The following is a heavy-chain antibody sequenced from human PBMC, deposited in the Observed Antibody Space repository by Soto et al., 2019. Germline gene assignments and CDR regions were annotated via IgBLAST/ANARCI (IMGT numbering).Heavy chain of an antibody. CDR3: ARANYYGSPGDFDY. CDR1: GFTFSSYS. Sequence: EVQLVESGGGLVQPGGSLRLSCAASGFTFSSYSMNWVRQAPGKGLEWVSYISSSSSTIYYADSVKGRFTISRDNAKNSLYLQMNILRADDTAVYYCARANYYGSPGDFDYWGQGTLVTVSS. D-gene: IGHD3-10*01. J-gene: IGHJ4*02. CDR2: ISSSSSTI. V-gene: IGHV3-48*01.